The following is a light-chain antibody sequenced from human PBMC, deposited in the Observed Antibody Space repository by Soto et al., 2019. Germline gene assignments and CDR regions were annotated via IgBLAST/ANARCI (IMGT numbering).Light chain of an antibody. J-gene: IGLJ2*01. CDR1: SSNIGAGYD. CDR3: QSYDSSLSASV. V-gene: IGLV1-40*01. CDR2: ANN. Sequence: QSVLTQPPSVSGAPGQRVTISCTGSSSNIGAGYDVHWYQQLPGTAPKLLIYANNYRPSGVPDRFSGSKSGTSASLAITGLQAEDEADYYCQSYDSSLSASVFGGGTKLTVL.